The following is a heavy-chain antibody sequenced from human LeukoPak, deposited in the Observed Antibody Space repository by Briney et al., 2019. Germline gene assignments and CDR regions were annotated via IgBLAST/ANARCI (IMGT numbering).Heavy chain of an antibody. J-gene: IGHJ4*01. D-gene: IGHD1-1*01. V-gene: IGHV4-34*01. Sequence: AETLSLTCAVYGGSFSGYYWSWIRQPPGKGLEWIGEINRSGSTNYNPSLKSRVTISVDTSKNQFSLKLSSVTAADTAVYYCARGTPLYNWNDIGAFDYWGQGTLVTVSS. CDR2: INRSGST. CDR3: ARGTPLYNWNDIGAFDY. CDR1: GGSFSGYY.